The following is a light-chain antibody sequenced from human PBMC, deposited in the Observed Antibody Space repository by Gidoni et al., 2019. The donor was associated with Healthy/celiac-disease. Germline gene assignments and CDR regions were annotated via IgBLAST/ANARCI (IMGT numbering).Light chain of an antibody. CDR2: GAS. CDR3: QRYNNWPWT. Sequence: PTPSVSPEKRATLSCRASQGISSNLGWYQQNPGQAPRLLIYGASSRATGIPARFSGGGSGTEFTLTISSLQSEDFAVYYCQRYNNWPWTFGQGTKVEIK. CDR1: QGISSN. J-gene: IGKJ1*01. V-gene: IGKV3-15*01.